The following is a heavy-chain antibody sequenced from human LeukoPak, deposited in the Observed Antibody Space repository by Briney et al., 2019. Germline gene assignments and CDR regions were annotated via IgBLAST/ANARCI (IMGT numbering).Heavy chain of an antibody. D-gene: IGHD5-24*01. Sequence: ASVKVSCKASGYTFTGYYMHWVRQAPGQGLEWMGWINPNSGGTNYAQKFQGRVTMTRDTSMSTAYMELSSLRSEDTAVYYCAREKGSGMGAFDIWGQGTMVTVSS. CDR2: INPNSGGT. CDR3: AREKGSGMGAFDI. V-gene: IGHV1-2*02. CDR1: GYTFTGYY. J-gene: IGHJ3*02.